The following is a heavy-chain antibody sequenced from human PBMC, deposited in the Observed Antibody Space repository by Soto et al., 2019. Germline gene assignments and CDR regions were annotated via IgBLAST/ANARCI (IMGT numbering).Heavy chain of an antibody. CDR2: VSGGGDTT. J-gene: IGHJ6*04. CDR3: AKDLTQDYDFCSGSQGFAV. Sequence: GGSLRLSCAASGFTFSRYAMSWVRQAPGKGLEWISTVSGGGDTTYYADSVKGRYTISRDKSKNTLYLQMNSLRAEDMAVYYCAKDLTQDYDFCSGSQGFAVWGKGTPVTVSS. D-gene: IGHD3-3*01. V-gene: IGHV3-23*01. CDR1: GFTFSRYA.